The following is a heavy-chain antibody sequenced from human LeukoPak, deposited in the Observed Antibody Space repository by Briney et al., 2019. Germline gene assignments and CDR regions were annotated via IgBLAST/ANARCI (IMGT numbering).Heavy chain of an antibody. V-gene: IGHV3-21*03. D-gene: IGHD1-1*01. CDR2: ISSSSKYI. J-gene: IGHJ4*02. CDR1: GVTCSACV. Sequence: PSWARRISCSAAGVTCSACVMIWVLEASVKELEWVSSISSSSKYIYYADSVKGRFTISRDNTRNSLYLQMNSLRAEDTAVYYCARVDHWNEAKDDYWGQGTLVLVPS. CDR3: ARVDHWNEAKDDY.